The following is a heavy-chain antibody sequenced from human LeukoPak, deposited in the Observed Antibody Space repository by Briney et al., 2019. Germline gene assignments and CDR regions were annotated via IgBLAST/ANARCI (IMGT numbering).Heavy chain of an antibody. CDR1: GFIFADYA. CDR3: TRGDYSDYLDY. Sequence: GRSLRLSCTASGFIFADYAMSWVRQAPGKGLEWVSFIRSNTYGGTTEYAASVKGRFTISRDDSNSIAYLQMNSLKTEDTAMYYCTRGDYSDYLDYWGQGTLVTVSS. CDR2: IRSNTYGGTT. J-gene: IGHJ4*02. V-gene: IGHV3-49*04. D-gene: IGHD4-11*01.